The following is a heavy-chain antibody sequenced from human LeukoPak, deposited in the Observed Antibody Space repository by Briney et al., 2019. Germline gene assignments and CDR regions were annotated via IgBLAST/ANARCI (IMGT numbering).Heavy chain of an antibody. CDR2: INPNSGGT. CDR1: GYTFTSYD. V-gene: IGHV1-2*02. D-gene: IGHD1-1*01. J-gene: IGHJ3*02. Sequence: ASVKVSCKASGYTFTSYDINWVRQATGQGLEWMGWINPNSGGTNYAQKFQGRVTMTRDTSISTAYMELSRLRSDDTAVYYCARTTPFDIWGQGTMVTVSS. CDR3: ARTTPFDI.